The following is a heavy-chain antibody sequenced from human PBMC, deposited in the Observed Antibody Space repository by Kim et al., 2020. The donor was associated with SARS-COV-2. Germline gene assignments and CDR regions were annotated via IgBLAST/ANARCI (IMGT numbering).Heavy chain of an antibody. V-gene: IGHV3-15*01. CDR1: GFTFSNAW. J-gene: IGHJ5*02. Sequence: GGSLRLSCAASGFTFSNAWMSWVRQAPGKGLEWVGRIKSKTDGGTTDYAAPVKGRFTISRDDSKNTLYLQMNSLKTEDTAVYYCTTDRAVTTPSPVGLHPWGQGTLVTVSS. D-gene: IGHD4-17*01. CDR2: IKSKTDGGTT. CDR3: TTDRAVTTPSPVGLHP.